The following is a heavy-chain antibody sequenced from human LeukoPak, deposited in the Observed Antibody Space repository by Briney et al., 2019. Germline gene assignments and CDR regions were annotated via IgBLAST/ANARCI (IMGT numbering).Heavy chain of an antibody. CDR1: GYTFTSYG. V-gene: IGHV1-18*01. Sequence: ASVKVSCRASGYTFTSYGISWVRQAPGQGLEWMGWISAYNGNTNYAQKLQGRVTMTTGTSTSTAYMELRSLRSDDTAVYYCARDMFGKEMATIDLNNWFDPWGQGTLVTVSS. D-gene: IGHD5-24*01. CDR3: ARDMFGKEMATIDLNNWFDP. J-gene: IGHJ5*02. CDR2: ISAYNGNT.